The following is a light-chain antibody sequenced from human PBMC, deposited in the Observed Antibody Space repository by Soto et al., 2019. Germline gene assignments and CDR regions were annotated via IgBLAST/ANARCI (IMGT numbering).Light chain of an antibody. CDR3: CSSAGTFSAVV. CDR1: SNDIGAYDY. Sequence: QSALTQPRSASGSPGQTVTISCTGTSNDIGAYDYVSWYQQLPGKAPKFIIYNVSKRPSGVPSRFSGSKSGTTASLTISGVQTEDEGDYYCCSSAGTFSAVVFGGGTKLTVL. J-gene: IGLJ2*01. CDR2: NVS. V-gene: IGLV2-11*01.